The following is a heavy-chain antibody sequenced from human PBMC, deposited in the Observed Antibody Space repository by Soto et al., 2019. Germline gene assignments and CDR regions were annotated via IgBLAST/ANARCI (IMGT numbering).Heavy chain of an antibody. Sequence: QVQLVESGGGVVQPGRSLRLSCAASGFTFSSYGMHWVRQAPGKGLEWVAVIWYDGSNKYYADSVKGRFTISRDNSKNTLYLQMNSLRAEDTAVYYCARELRGSSSWYATLDYWGQGTLVTVSS. V-gene: IGHV3-33*01. D-gene: IGHD6-13*01. CDR2: IWYDGSNK. CDR1: GFTFSSYG. CDR3: ARELRGSSSWYATLDY. J-gene: IGHJ4*02.